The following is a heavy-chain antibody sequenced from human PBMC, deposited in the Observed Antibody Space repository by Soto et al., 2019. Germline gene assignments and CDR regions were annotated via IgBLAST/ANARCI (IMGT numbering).Heavy chain of an antibody. CDR3: ARGSQLAPEDYYYGMDV. Sequence: SVKVSCKASGGTFSSYAISWVRQAPGQGLEWMGGIIPIFGTANYAQKFQGRVTITADESTSTAYMELSSLRSEDTAVYYCARGSQLAPEDYYYGMDVWGQGTTVTVS. D-gene: IGHD6-6*01. CDR1: GGTFSSYA. V-gene: IGHV1-69*13. CDR2: IIPIFGTA. J-gene: IGHJ6*02.